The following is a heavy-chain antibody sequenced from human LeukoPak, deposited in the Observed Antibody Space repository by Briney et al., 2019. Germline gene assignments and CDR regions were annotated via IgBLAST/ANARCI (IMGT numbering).Heavy chain of an antibody. J-gene: IGHJ4*02. V-gene: IGHV3-23*01. CDR2: ISGSGGST. CDR1: GFTFSSYA. D-gene: IGHD4-23*01. Sequence: GGSLRLSCAASGFTFSSYAMSWVRQAPGKGLEWVSAISGSGGSTYYAGSVKGRFTISRDNSKNTLYLQMNSLRAEDTAVYYCAKDPMVVTQFDYWGQGTLVTVSS. CDR3: AKDPMVVTQFDY.